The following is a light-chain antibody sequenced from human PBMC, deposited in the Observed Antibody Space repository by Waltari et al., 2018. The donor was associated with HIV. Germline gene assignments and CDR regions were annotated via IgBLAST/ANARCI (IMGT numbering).Light chain of an antibody. V-gene: IGKV3D-15*01. Sequence: EIVMTQSPATLSVSPGQRVTLSCRASQNVGANFAWYQQSPGPPPRLLIHGASSRDPGIPARFTGRGTGTDFTLQISNLQSDDSGVYYCQQYLDLPPWPFGQGTKVEI. CDR3: QQYLDLPPWP. CDR2: GAS. CDR1: QNVGAN. J-gene: IGKJ1*01.